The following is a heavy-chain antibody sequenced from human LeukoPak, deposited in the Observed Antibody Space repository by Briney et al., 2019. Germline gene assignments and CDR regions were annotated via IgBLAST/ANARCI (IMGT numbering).Heavy chain of an antibody. CDR2: LTGSGDNT. CDR1: GFTFSSYA. CDR3: AKRREGVAASFDY. V-gene: IGHV3-23*01. D-gene: IGHD6-19*01. J-gene: IGHJ4*02. Sequence: GGSLRLSCAASGFTFSSYAMSWVRQAPGKGLEWVSGLTGSGDNTYYADSVKGRFTISRDNSKNTVYLQMNSLRVEDTAVYYCAKRREGVAASFDYWGQGTLVTVSS.